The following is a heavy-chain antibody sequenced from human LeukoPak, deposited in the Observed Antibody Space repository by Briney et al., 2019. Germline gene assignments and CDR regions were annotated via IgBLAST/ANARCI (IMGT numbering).Heavy chain of an antibody. Sequence: SETLSLTCTVSGGSISSYYWSWIRQPPGKGPEWIGYIYYSGYTTYSPSLRSRVTISVDTSKNQFSLKLSSVTAADTAVYYCARETSQKGAHYMDVWGKGTTITISS. V-gene: IGHV4-59*01. CDR3: ARETSQKGAHYMDV. CDR2: IYYSGYT. J-gene: IGHJ6*03. D-gene: IGHD3-16*01. CDR1: GGSISSYY.